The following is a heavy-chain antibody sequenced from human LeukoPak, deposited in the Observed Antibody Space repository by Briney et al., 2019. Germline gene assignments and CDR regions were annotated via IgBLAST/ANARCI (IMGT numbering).Heavy chain of an antibody. D-gene: IGHD5-18*01. CDR2: IYYSGST. CDR3: ARSGYSYGFGIIFDY. Sequence: PSETLSLTCTIPGGSISSYYWSWIRQPPGKGLEWIGYIYYSGSTNYNPSLKSRVTISVDTSKNQFSLKLSSVTAADTAVYYCARSGYSYGFGIIFDYWGQGTLVTVSS. CDR1: GGSISSYY. J-gene: IGHJ4*02. V-gene: IGHV4-59*01.